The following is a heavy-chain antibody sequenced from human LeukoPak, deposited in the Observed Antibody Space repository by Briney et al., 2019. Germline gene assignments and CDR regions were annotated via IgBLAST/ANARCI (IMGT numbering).Heavy chain of an antibody. V-gene: IGHV3-33*08. Sequence: PGRSLRLSCAASGFTFSSYGMHWVRQAPGKGLEWVAFIRYDGSNKYYADSVKGRFTISRDNSKNTLYLQMNSLRAEDTAVYYCARRYEYSSCYFDYWGQGTLVTVSS. CDR3: ARRYEYSSCYFDY. CDR1: GFTFSSYG. J-gene: IGHJ4*02. D-gene: IGHD6-6*01. CDR2: IRYDGSNK.